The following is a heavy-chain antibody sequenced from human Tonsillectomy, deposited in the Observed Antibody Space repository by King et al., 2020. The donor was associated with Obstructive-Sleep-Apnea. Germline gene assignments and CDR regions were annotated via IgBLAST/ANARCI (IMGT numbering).Heavy chain of an antibody. CDR3: ARQTFVVVTTIKSWHFDL. V-gene: IGHV4-39*01. CDR2: ISYTGTA. D-gene: IGHD2-21*02. Sequence: QLQLQESGPGLVKPSETLSLTCTVSGGSISSSNYYWGWIRQPPGKGLEWIGSISYTGTAAYSPSLKSRVTISVDTSKNQFSLRLNSVTAADTAVYYCARQTFVVVTTIKSWHFDLWGRGTLVTVSS. CDR1: GGSISSSNYY. J-gene: IGHJ2*01.